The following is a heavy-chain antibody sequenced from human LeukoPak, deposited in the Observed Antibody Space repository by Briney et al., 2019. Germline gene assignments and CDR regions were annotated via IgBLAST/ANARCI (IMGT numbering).Heavy chain of an antibody. CDR2: ISWNSGSI. J-gene: IGHJ3*02. Sequence: GGSLRLSCAASGFTFSSYWMSWVRQAPGKGLEWVSGISWNSGSIGYADSVKGRFTISRDNAKNSLYLQMNSLRAEDTALYYCAKVTRYCSGGSCFSDAFDIWGQGTMVTVSS. D-gene: IGHD2-15*01. CDR3: AKVTRYCSGGSCFSDAFDI. CDR1: GFTFSSYW. V-gene: IGHV3-9*01.